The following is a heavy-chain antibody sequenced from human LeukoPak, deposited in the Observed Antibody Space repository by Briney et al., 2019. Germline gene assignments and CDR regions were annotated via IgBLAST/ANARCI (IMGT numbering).Heavy chain of an antibody. CDR3: ARLLRPGGRKGDGFDI. CDR2: FYYSGDF. J-gene: IGHJ3*02. D-gene: IGHD1-26*01. Sequence: KPSQTLSLICTVSGGSISGHHWTWLRPPPGTGLVWFGYFYYSGDFNHNPSLKSRVTISTEMSNNQFPRRRSSVTAADTAMYYCARLLRPGGRKGDGFDIWGQGTLVSVSS. V-gene: IGHV4-59*08. CDR1: GGSISGHH.